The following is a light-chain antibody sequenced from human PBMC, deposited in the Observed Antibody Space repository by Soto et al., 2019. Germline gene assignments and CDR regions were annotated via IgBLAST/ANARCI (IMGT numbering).Light chain of an antibody. J-gene: IGKJ4*01. Sequence: DIEMTQSPSSLSASVGDSVTITCRASQSISHFLNWYQQKPGKAPKVLIYGASTLKSGVPSRFSGSGSGTEFTLTISSLQPEDFATYYCQHVYSYFPSFGGGTSVEIK. V-gene: IGKV1-39*01. CDR3: QHVYSYFPS. CDR1: QSISHF. CDR2: GAS.